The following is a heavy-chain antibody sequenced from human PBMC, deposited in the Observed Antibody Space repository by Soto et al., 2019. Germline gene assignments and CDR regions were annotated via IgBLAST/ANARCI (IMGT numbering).Heavy chain of an antibody. CDR3: ARDLRYCSSTSCYDENWFDP. J-gene: IGHJ5*02. Sequence: PSETLSLTCSVAGGSISSYYWSWIRQPPGKGLEWIGYIYYSGNTNYNPSLKSRVTISVDTSKNQFSLKLSSVTAADTAVYYCARDLRYCSSTSCYDENWFDPWGQGTLVTVSS. V-gene: IGHV4-59*01. D-gene: IGHD2-2*01. CDR1: GGSISSYY. CDR2: IYYSGNT.